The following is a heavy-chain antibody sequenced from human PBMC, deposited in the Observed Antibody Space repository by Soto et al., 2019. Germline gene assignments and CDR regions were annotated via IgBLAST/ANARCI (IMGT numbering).Heavy chain of an antibody. Sequence: QVQLVQSGSEVRKPGASVKVSCQASGYTFTALYMNWVRQAPGQGLEWMGWVNPNTGLTKYAQKFQVRVIMTRDTSINTAYMELSGLTSDDTAVYYCTTLRLDPWGQGTLVTVSS. V-gene: IGHV1-2*02. CDR3: TTLRLDP. D-gene: IGHD3-9*01. J-gene: IGHJ5*02. CDR1: GYTFTALY. CDR2: VNPNTGLT.